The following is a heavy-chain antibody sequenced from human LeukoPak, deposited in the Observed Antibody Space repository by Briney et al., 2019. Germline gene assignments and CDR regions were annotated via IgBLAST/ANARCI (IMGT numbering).Heavy chain of an antibody. J-gene: IGHJ4*02. CDR3: ARVVPPTDYGSGSYFWDPYYFDY. V-gene: IGHV3-23*01. D-gene: IGHD3-10*01. CDR1: GFTFSSYE. CDR2: ISGSGGST. Sequence: PGGSLRLSCAASGFTFSSYEMNWVRQAPGKGLEWVSAISGSGGSTYYADSVKGRFTISRDNSKNTLYLQMNSLSAEDTAVYYCARVVPPTDYGSGSYFWDPYYFDYWGQGTLVTVSS.